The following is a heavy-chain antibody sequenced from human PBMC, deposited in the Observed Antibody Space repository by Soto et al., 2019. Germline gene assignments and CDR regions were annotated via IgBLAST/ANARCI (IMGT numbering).Heavy chain of an antibody. V-gene: IGHV4-59*01. CDR1: GGSISSYY. D-gene: IGHD2-2*01. CDR2: IYYSGST. CDR3: ARAEVPAAWDY. J-gene: IGHJ4*02. Sequence: SETLSLTCTVSGGSISSYYWSWIRQPPGKGLEWIGYIYYSGSTNYNPSLKSRVTISVDTSKNQFSLKLSSVTAADTAVYYCARAEVPAAWDYWGQGTLVTGSS.